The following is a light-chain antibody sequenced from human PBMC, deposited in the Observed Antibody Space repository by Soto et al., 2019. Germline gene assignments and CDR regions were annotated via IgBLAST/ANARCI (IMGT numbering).Light chain of an antibody. CDR2: EGS. Sequence: SVLTQPAYVSGSPGQSITISCTGTSSDVGSYNLVSWYQQHPGKAPKLMIYEGSKRPSGVSNRFSGSKSGNTASLTISGLQAEDEADYYCCSYAGSSTFYVFGTGTKVTVL. CDR1: SSDVGSYNL. J-gene: IGLJ1*01. V-gene: IGLV2-23*01. CDR3: CSYAGSSTFYV.